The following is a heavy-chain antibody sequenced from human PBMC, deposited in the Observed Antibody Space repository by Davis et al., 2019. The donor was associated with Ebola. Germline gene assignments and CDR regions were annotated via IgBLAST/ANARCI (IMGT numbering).Heavy chain of an antibody. CDR3: TTVVWEEHPFDY. J-gene: IGHJ4*02. CDR1: GFTFSDYY. Sequence: GESLKISCAASGFTFSDYYMSWIRQAPGKGLEWVANIKQDGSEKYYVDSVKGRFTISRDNAKNSLYLQMNSLRAEDTAVYYCTTVVWEEHPFDYWGQGTLVTVSS. CDR2: IKQDGSEK. V-gene: IGHV3-7*03. D-gene: IGHD1-26*01.